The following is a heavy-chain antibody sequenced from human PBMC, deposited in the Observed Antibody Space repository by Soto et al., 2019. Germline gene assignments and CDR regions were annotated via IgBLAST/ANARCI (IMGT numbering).Heavy chain of an antibody. Sequence: ASVKVSCKASGYTFTGYYMHWVRQAPGQGLEWMGWINPNSGGTNYAQKFQGWVTMTRDTSISTAYMELSRLRSDDTAVYYCARDLAVAGTRWNYYYGMDVWGQGTTVTVSS. V-gene: IGHV1-2*04. J-gene: IGHJ6*02. CDR3: ARDLAVAGTRWNYYYGMDV. CDR2: INPNSGGT. D-gene: IGHD6-19*01. CDR1: GYTFTGYY.